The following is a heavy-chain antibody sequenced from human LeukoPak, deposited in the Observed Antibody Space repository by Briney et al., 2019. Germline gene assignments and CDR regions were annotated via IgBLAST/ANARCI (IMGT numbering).Heavy chain of an antibody. CDR3: AKTSSGWYNFDS. Sequence: GGSLRLSCIVSGFTFNNYAIDWVRQAPGKGLEWVSTVSGSVGRTDFADSVKGRFTISRDNSKNTLYLQMSSLRADGTAVYYCAKTSSGWYNFDSWGQGTLVTVSS. CDR2: VSGSVGRT. D-gene: IGHD6-19*01. V-gene: IGHV3-23*01. CDR1: GFTFNNYA. J-gene: IGHJ4*02.